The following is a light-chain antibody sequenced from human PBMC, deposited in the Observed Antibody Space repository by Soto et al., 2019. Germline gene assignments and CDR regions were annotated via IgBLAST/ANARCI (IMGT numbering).Light chain of an antibody. V-gene: IGKV1-5*03. CDR3: QQYKSLYS. Sequence: DIQMTQSPSTLSASVGDRVTITCRASQSLSTWLAWYQQKPGKAPKLLIYKASSLESGVPSRFSGSGSGTEFTLTISILHPDDFATYYCQQYKSLYSFGQGTKLEIK. CDR2: KAS. CDR1: QSLSTW. J-gene: IGKJ2*03.